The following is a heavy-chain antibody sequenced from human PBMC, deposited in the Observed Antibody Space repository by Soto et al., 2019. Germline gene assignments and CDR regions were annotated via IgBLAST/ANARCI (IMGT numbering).Heavy chain of an antibody. V-gene: IGHV1-18*01. CDR1: GYTFTSYG. CDR3: ATSLYYDILTALGGMDV. J-gene: IGHJ6*02. Sequence: QVQLVQSGAEVKKPGASVKVSCKASGYTFTSYGISWVRQAPGQGLEWMGWISAYNGNTNYAQKLQGRVTMTTDTSTSTAYMELRSLRSDDTAVYYCATSLYYDILTALGGMDVWGQGTTVTVSS. D-gene: IGHD3-9*01. CDR2: ISAYNGNT.